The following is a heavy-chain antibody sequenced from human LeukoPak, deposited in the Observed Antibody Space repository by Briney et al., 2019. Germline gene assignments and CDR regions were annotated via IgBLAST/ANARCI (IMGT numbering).Heavy chain of an antibody. J-gene: IGHJ2*01. Sequence: GGSLRLSCAASGFTFSSYSMNWVRQAPGKGLEWVSSISSSSSYIYYADSVKGRFTISRDNAKNSLYLQMNSLRAEDTAVYYCARDGFTMVRGVGGWYFDLWGRGTLVTASS. D-gene: IGHD3-10*01. V-gene: IGHV3-21*01. CDR2: ISSSSSYI. CDR3: ARDGFTMVRGVGGWYFDL. CDR1: GFTFSSYS.